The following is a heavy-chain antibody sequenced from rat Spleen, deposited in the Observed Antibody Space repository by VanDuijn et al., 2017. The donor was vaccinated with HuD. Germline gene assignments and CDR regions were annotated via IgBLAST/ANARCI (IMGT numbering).Heavy chain of an antibody. CDR2: IIYDGSST. V-gene: IGHV5-17*01. CDR3: ARQDNRARVDY. D-gene: IGHD1-10*01. J-gene: IGHJ2*01. CDR1: GITFSDYA. Sequence: EVQLVESGGGLVRPGRSLKVSCAASGITFSDYAMAWVRQAPKKGLEWVATIIYDGSSTFSRDSVRGRVTISRDNAKRTLYLQMDSLRSEDTAAYYCARQDNRARVDYWGQGVMVTVSS.